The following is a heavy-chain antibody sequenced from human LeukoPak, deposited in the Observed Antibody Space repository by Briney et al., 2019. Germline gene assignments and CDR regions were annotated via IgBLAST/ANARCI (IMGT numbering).Heavy chain of an antibody. J-gene: IGHJ4*02. D-gene: IGHD6-13*01. Sequence: GGSLRLSCAASGFTVSSNYMSWVRQAPGKGLEWVSVIYSGGSTYYADSVKGRFTISRDNAKNSLYLQMNSLRAEDTAVYYCARDLGLYSSSWLQPTYYFDYWGQGTLVTVSS. CDR1: GFTVSSNY. V-gene: IGHV3-66*01. CDR3: ARDLGLYSSSWLQPTYYFDY. CDR2: IYSGGST.